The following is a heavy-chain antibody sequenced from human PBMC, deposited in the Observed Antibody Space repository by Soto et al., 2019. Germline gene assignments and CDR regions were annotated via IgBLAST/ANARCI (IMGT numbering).Heavy chain of an antibody. D-gene: IGHD3-3*01. CDR1: GYTFTSYD. J-gene: IGHJ6*02. Sequence: EASVKVSCKASGYTFTSYDINWVRQATGQGLEWMGWMNPNSGNTGYAQKFQGRVTMTRNTSISTAYMELSSLRSEDTAVYYCARGGWESLRFLEWLSPYDARYGMDVWGQGTTVTVSS. CDR2: MNPNSGNT. CDR3: ARGGWESLRFLEWLSPYDARYGMDV. V-gene: IGHV1-8*01.